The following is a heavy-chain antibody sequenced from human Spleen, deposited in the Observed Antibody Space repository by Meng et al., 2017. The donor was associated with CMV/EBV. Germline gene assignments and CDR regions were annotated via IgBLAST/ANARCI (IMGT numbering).Heavy chain of an antibody. CDR3: AKDLGDIVVVPAAIPPAFDI. V-gene: IGHV3-23*01. Sequence: GESLKISCAASGFTFSSYWMTWVRQAPGKGLEWVSAISGSGGSTYYADSVKGRFTISRDNSKNTLYLQMNSLRAEDTAVYYCAKDLGDIVVVPAAIPPAFDIWGQGTMVTVSS. CDR1: GFTFSSYW. J-gene: IGHJ3*02. D-gene: IGHD2-2*02. CDR2: ISGSGGST.